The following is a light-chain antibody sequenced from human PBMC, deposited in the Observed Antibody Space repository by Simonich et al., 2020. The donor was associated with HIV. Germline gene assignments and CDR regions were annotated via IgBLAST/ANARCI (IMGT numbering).Light chain of an antibody. CDR3: QQYYSTPLT. J-gene: IGKJ4*01. CDR1: QTILYSSNNKNY. Sequence: DIVMTQSPDSLTMSLGERATINCTSSQTILYSSNNKNYLAWYQQRPRQPPNLLIYWASTRESGVPDRCSGSGSGTDFTLTISSLQAEDVAVYYCQQYYSTPLTFGGGTKVEIK. V-gene: IGKV4-1*01. CDR2: WAS.